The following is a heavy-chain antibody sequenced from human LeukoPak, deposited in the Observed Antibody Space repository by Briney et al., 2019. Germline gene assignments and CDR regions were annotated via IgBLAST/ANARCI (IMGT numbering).Heavy chain of an antibody. J-gene: IGHJ4*02. CDR1: GFTFSNYA. V-gene: IGHV3-23*01. D-gene: IGHD3-22*01. CDR2: ISGSAGDT. Sequence: GGSLRLSCAASGFTFSNYAMNWVRQAPGKGLEWVSAISGSAGDTYFSDSVKGRFTISRDNSKSTLFLQMNSLRAEDTAVYYCAKYDSFDHYYDSSGRFDCWGQGTLVTVPS. CDR3: AKYDSFDHYYDSSGRFDC.